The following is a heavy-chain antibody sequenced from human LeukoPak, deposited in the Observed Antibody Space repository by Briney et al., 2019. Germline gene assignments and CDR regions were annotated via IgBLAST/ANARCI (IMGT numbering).Heavy chain of an antibody. CDR1: GYTFTSYY. Sequence: ASVKVSCKASGYTFTSYYMHWVRQAPGQGLEWMGIINPSGGSTSYAQKLQGRVTMSTDTSTSTGYMELRSLRSDDTAVYYCARGLQETLAWLKALSAFDIWGQGTMVTVSS. CDR2: INPSGGST. V-gene: IGHV1-46*01. CDR3: ARGLQETLAWLKALSAFDI. J-gene: IGHJ3*02. D-gene: IGHD5-24*01.